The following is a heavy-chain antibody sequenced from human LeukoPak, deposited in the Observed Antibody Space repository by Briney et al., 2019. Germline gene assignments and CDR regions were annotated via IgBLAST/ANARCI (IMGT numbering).Heavy chain of an antibody. CDR3: ARGLPYCSSTSCPPGNWFDP. D-gene: IGHD2-2*01. J-gene: IGHJ5*02. Sequence: PSETLSLTCAVYGGSFSGYYWRWIRQPPGKGLEWIGEINHSGSTNYNPSLKSRVTISVDTSKNQFSLKLSSVTAADTAVYYRARGLPYCSSTSCPPGNWFDPWGQGTLVTVSS. CDR2: INHSGST. V-gene: IGHV4-34*01. CDR1: GGSFSGYY.